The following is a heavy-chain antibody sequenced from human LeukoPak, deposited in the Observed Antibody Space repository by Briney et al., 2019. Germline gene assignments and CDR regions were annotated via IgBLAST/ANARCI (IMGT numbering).Heavy chain of an antibody. Sequence: SETLSLTCAVYGGSFSGYYWSWIRQPPGKGLEWIGEINHSGSTNYNPSLKSRVTISVDTSKNQFSLKLSSVTAADTAVYYCARRSGYDYVWGSYRPFDYWGQGTLVTVSS. J-gene: IGHJ4*02. CDR3: ARRSGYDYVWGSYRPFDY. V-gene: IGHV4-34*01. CDR2: INHSGST. CDR1: GGSFSGYY. D-gene: IGHD3-16*02.